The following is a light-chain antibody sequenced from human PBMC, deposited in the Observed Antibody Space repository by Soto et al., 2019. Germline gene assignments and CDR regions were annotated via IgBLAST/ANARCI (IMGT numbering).Light chain of an antibody. Sequence: QSALTQPPSASGSPGQSVTISCTGTSSDVGGYNYVSWYRQHPGKAPQLIIYDVNKRPSGVPDRFSGSKSGNTASLTVSGLQAEDGADYFCNSYGGTNNYVVFGGGTKVTVL. CDR1: SSDVGGYNY. CDR2: DVN. CDR3: NSYGGTNNYVV. V-gene: IGLV2-8*01. J-gene: IGLJ2*01.